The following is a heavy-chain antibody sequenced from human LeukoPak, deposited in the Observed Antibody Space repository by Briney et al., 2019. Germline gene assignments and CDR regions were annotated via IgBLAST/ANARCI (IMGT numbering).Heavy chain of an antibody. V-gene: IGHV4-39*07. CDR1: GGSISSSNYY. J-gene: IGHJ6*03. CDR3: AREIAAADIYYYYYMDV. Sequence: PSETLSLTCIVSGGSISSSNYYWGWIRQPPGKGLEWIGSIYYSGSTYYNPSLKSRVTISVDTSKNQFSLKLSSVTAADTAVYYCAREIAAADIYYYYYMDVWGKGTTVTVSS. CDR2: IYYSGST. D-gene: IGHD6-13*01.